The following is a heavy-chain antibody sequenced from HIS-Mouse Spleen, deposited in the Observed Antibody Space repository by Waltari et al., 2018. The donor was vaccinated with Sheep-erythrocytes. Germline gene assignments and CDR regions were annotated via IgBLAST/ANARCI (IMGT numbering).Heavy chain of an antibody. D-gene: IGHD3-3*01. CDR1: GGSISSSSYY. CDR3: ARVIVSITIFGVVIGNWFDP. CDR2: IYYSGST. Sequence: QLQLQESGPGLVKPSETLSLTCTVSGGSISSSSYYWGWIRQPPGKGLEWIGSIYYSGSTSYNPSLKSRVTISVDTSKNQFSLKLSSVTAADTAVYYCARVIVSITIFGVVIGNWFDPWGQGTLVTVSS. V-gene: IGHV4-39*07. J-gene: IGHJ5*02.